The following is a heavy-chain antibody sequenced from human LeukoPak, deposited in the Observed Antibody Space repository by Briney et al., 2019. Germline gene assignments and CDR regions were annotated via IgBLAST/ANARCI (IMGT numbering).Heavy chain of an antibody. J-gene: IGHJ4*02. V-gene: IGHV3-11*01. CDR3: ARGYGTGFNPKY. CDR1: GFTFSDYY. Sequence: PGGSLRLSCAASGFTFSDYYMSWIRQAPGKGLEWVSYISHFGSNIYYAASVKGRFTISRDNAKNSLYLQMNSLRAEDTAVYYCARGYGTGFNPKYWGQGTLVTVSS. CDR2: ISHFGSNI. D-gene: IGHD6-19*01.